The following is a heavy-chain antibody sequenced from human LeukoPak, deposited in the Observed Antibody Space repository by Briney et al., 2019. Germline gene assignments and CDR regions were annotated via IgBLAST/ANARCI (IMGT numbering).Heavy chain of an antibody. D-gene: IGHD3-22*01. J-gene: IGHJ4*02. V-gene: IGHV1-18*01. CDR1: GYTFTIYG. Sequence: VASVKVSCKASGYTFTIYGISWVRQAPGQGLEWMGWISAYNGNTNYAQKFQGRVTITADESTSTAYMELSSLRSEDTAVYYCARSLYYYDSSGYVWGQGTLVTVSS. CDR3: ARSLYYYDSSGYV. CDR2: ISAYNGNT.